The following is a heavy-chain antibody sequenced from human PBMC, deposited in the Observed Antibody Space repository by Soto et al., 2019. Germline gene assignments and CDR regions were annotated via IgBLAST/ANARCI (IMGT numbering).Heavy chain of an antibody. J-gene: IGHJ6*02. CDR1: GYSFTSYW. V-gene: IGHV5-51*01. CDR2: IYPGDSDT. Sequence: LGESLKISCKGSGYSFTSYWIGWVRQMPGKGLEWMGIIYPGDSDTRYSPSFQGHVTISADKSISTAYLQWSSLKASDTAMYYCARFSITMIVVAHYYYGMDVWGQGTTVTVSS. D-gene: IGHD3-22*01. CDR3: ARFSITMIVVAHYYYGMDV.